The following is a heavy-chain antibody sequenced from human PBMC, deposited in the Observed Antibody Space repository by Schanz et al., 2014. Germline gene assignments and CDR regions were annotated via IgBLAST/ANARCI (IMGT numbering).Heavy chain of an antibody. V-gene: IGHV3-21*02. J-gene: IGHJ6*02. CDR3: ARVELSVYYYAMDV. CDR2: ISPSSSYI. CDR1: GFTFSSYN. Sequence: EVQLVESGGGLVRPGDSLRLSCAASGFTFSSYNINWVRQAPGKGLEYISSISPSSSYIYYADSVKGRFTISRDNAKNSLSLQMNSLRAEDAAVYYCARVELSVYYYAMDVWGQGTTVTVSS. D-gene: IGHD2-15*01.